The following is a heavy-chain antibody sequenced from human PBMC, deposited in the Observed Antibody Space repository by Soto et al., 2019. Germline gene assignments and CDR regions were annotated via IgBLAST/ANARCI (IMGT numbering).Heavy chain of an antibody. Sequence: EVQLVESGGGLVQPGGSLRLSCVASGFIFNSYSMNWVRQAPGKVLEWISYINSGSTSVFYADSVKGRFTISRDNAKNSLYLQMNSLRAEDTAVYYCASSASPFAYWGQGTLVTVSS. CDR1: GFIFNSYS. J-gene: IGHJ4*02. D-gene: IGHD1-26*01. CDR3: ASSASPFAY. CDR2: INSGSTSV. V-gene: IGHV3-48*01.